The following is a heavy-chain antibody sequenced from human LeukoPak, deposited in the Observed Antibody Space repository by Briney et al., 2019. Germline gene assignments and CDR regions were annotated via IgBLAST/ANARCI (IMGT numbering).Heavy chain of an antibody. Sequence: GGSLRLSCRASGFIFSSSEMSWVRQAPGKGREWVAYIASGRTNIQSPDSVGCRFTVSRDNAKGSVYLQMSRLRVEDTALYFCVREAPTDAFDMWGQGTVVTISS. J-gene: IGHJ3*02. CDR2: IASGRTNI. CDR1: GFIFSSSE. V-gene: IGHV3-48*03. D-gene: IGHD4-17*01. CDR3: VREAPTDAFDM.